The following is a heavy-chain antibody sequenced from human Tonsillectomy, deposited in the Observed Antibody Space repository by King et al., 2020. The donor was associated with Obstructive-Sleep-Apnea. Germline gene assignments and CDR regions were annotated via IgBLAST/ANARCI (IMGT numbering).Heavy chain of an antibody. Sequence: VQLVESGGGLVKPGGSLRPSCAASGFTFRDTWMSWVRQAPGKGLEWVGRIKSKPDGGTTDYAAPVAGRFTISRDDSKNTLYLQMNSLKTEDTAVYYCTTDAVATIIGYYFDYWGQGALVTVSS. J-gene: IGHJ4*02. D-gene: IGHD5-12*01. CDR3: TTDAVATIIGYYFDY. CDR1: GFTFRDTW. V-gene: IGHV3-15*01. CDR2: IKSKPDGGTT.